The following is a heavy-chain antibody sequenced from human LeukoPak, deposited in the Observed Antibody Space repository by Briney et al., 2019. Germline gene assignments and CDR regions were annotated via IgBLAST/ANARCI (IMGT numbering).Heavy chain of an antibody. D-gene: IGHD1-26*01. CDR2: ISAYNGDT. J-gene: IGHJ4*02. Sequence: ASVKVSCKASGYTFTTYGFNWVRQAPGQGLEWMGWISAYNGDTQYAQKLQGRVTMTTDTSTRTAYLELRSLSSDDTAVYYCARGHSESSLSFFDFWGQGTLVTVSP. V-gene: IGHV1-18*01. CDR1: GYTFTTYG. CDR3: ARGHSESSLSFFDF.